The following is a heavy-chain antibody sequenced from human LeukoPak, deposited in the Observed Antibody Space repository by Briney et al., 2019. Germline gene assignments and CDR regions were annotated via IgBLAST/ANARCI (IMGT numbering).Heavy chain of an antibody. CDR1: GGSISSYY. D-gene: IGHD3-10*01. V-gene: IGHV4-59*08. CDR2: IYYSGST. CDR3: ARHARSYGSGSDFDY. Sequence: SSETLSLTCTVSGGSISSYYWSWIRQPPGKGLEWIGYIYYSGSTNYNPSLKSRVTISVDTSKNQFSLKLSSVTAADTAVYYCARHARSYGSGSDFDYWGQGTLSPSPQ. J-gene: IGHJ4*02.